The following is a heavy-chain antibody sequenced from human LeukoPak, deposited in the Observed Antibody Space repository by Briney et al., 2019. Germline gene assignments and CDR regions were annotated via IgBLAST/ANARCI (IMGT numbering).Heavy chain of an antibody. CDR3: ARTDPDCSTTSCYSFDI. V-gene: IGHV3-11*01. CDR1: GFTFSDYY. J-gene: IGHJ3*02. D-gene: IGHD2-2*01. Sequence: GGSLRLSCAASGFTFSDYYMSWIRQAPGKGLEWVSYISSSGSTIYYADSVKGRFTISRDSAKNSLYLQMNSLRAEDTAVYYCARTDPDCSTTSCYSFDIWGQGTMVTVSS. CDR2: ISSSGSTI.